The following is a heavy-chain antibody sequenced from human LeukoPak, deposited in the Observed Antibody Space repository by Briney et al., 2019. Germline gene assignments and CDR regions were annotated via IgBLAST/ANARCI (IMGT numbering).Heavy chain of an antibody. CDR1: GGSFSGYY. J-gene: IGHJ4*02. V-gene: IGHV4-34*01. CDR2: INHSGST. Sequence: SETLSLTCAVYGGSFSGYYWSWIRQPPGKGLEWIGEINHSGSTNYNPSLKSRVTISVDTSKNQFSLKVSSVTAADTAVYYCARGRATRVDYWGQGTLVTVSS. D-gene: IGHD5-24*01. CDR3: ARGRATRVDY.